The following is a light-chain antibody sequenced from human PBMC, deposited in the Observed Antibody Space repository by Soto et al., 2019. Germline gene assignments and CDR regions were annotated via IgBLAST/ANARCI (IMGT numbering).Light chain of an antibody. V-gene: IGKV1-5*01. CDR1: QSISNR. CDR3: QHYGGMWT. J-gene: IGKJ1*01. Sequence: DIQMTQSPSTLSASVGDRVTITYRANQSISNRLAWYQQKPGKAPKVLIYDASSLESGVPSRFSGSGSGTEFILTISSLQPDDFASYCCQHYGGMWTFGQGTRWIS. CDR2: DAS.